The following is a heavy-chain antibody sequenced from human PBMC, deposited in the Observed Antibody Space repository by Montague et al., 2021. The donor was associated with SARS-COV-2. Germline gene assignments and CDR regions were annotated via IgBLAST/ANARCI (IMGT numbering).Heavy chain of an antibody. CDR2: ISWNSGMI. V-gene: IGHV3-9*01. CDR1: GFTFGDYA. J-gene: IGHJ6*02. CDR3: AKELGSATEYDDYGMDV. Sequence: SLRLSCAASGFTFGDYAMYWVRQAPGKGLEWVSGISWNSGMIGYVDSVKGRFTISRDNTKNSLYPQMNSLRPEDTAVYYCAKELGSATEYDDYGMDVWGQGTTVTVSS. D-gene: IGHD3-16*01.